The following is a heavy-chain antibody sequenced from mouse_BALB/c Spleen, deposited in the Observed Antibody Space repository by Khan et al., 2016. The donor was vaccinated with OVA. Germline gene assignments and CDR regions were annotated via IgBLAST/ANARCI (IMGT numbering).Heavy chain of an antibody. CDR1: GYTFTSYW. D-gene: IGHD2-1*01. CDR3: ARGYFGNYEFVY. J-gene: IGHJ3*01. Sequence: QVRLQQSGTELVKPGASVKLSCKTSGYTFTSYWIQWVKQRPGQGLGWIGQIFPGTGTTYYNENFKGKATLTVNTSSSTAYMQLSSLTSEDSAVYFCARGYFGNYEFVYWGRGTLVTVS. CDR2: IFPGTGTT. V-gene: IGHV1S132*01.